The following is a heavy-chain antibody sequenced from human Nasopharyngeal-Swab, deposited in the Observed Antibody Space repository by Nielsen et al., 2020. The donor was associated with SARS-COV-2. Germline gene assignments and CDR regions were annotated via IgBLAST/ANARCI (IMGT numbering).Heavy chain of an antibody. J-gene: IGHJ6*03. V-gene: IGHV1-69*13. CDR2: IIPIFGTA. CDR3: ARDARIQLWSIYYYMDV. D-gene: IGHD5-18*01. Sequence: SVKVSCKASGGTFSSYAISWVRQAPRQGLEWMGGIIPIFGTANYAQKFQGRVTITADESTSTAYMELSSLRSEDTAVYYCARDARIQLWSIYYYMDVWGKGTTVTVSS. CDR1: GGTFSSYA.